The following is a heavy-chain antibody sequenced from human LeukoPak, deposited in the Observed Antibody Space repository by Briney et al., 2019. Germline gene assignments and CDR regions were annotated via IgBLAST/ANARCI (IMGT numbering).Heavy chain of an antibody. CDR2: IWYDGSNK. J-gene: IGHJ4*02. CDR3: ARDLGATRYFDY. V-gene: IGHV3-33*01. CDR1: GFTFSSYG. Sequence: GRSLRLSCAASGFTFSSYGMHWVRQAPGKGLEWVAVIWYDGSNKYYADSVKGRFTISRDNSKNTLYLQMNSLRAEDTAVYYCARDLGATRYFDYWGQGTLVTVSS.